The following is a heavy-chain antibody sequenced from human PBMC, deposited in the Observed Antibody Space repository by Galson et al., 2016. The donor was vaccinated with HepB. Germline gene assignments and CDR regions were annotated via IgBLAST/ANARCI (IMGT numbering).Heavy chain of an antibody. CDR1: GFAFGSYW. CDR2: IKPDGSEK. CDR3: AKGRGGVSIH. J-gene: IGHJ4*02. D-gene: IGHD3-10*01. Sequence: SLRLSCAASGFAFGSYWMSWVRQAPGKGLEWVANIKPDGSEKYFVDSVKGRFTISRDNAKNSLYLQMNSLRAEDTAVYYCAKGRGGVSIHWGQGTLVTVSS. V-gene: IGHV3-7*01.